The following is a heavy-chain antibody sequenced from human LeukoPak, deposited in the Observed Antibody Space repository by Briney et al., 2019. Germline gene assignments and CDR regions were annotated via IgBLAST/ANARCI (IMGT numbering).Heavy chain of an antibody. CDR1: GYTFTGYY. CDR2: INPNSGGT. CDR3: ARQYYYGSGSYSFDY. D-gene: IGHD3-10*01. V-gene: IGHV1-2*02. J-gene: IGHJ4*02. Sequence: ASVKVSCKASGYTFTGYYMHWVRQAPGQGLEWMGWINPNSGGTNYAQKFQGRVTMTRDTSISTAYMELSRLRSDGTAVYYCARQYYYGSGSYSFDYWGQGTLVTVSS.